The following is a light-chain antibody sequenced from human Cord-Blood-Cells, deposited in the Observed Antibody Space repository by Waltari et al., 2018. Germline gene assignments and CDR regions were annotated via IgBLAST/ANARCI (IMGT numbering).Light chain of an antibody. J-gene: IGKJ1*01. V-gene: IGKV2-28*01. CDR2: LGS. CDR3: MQALQTPT. Sequence: DIVMTQSPLSLPVTPGEPASISCRSSQSLLHSNGYNYLDWYLQKPGQSPQLLIYLGSNGDYGVPDRFSGSGSGTDFTLKISRVEAEDVGVYYCMQALQTPTFGQGTKVEIK. CDR1: QSLLHSNGYNY.